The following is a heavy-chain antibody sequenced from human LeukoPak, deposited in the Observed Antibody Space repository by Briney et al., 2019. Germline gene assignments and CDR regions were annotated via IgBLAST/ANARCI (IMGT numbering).Heavy chain of an antibody. J-gene: IGHJ4*02. V-gene: IGHV1-69*04. D-gene: IGHD3-22*01. CDR2: IIPILGIA. CDR1: GGTFSSYA. CDR3: ARPPDSSGFNFDY. Sequence: SVKVSCKASGGTFSSYAISWVRQTPGQGLEWMGRIIPILGIANYAQKFQGRVTITADKSTSTAYMELSSLRSEDTAVYYCARPPDSSGFNFDYWGQGTLVTVSS.